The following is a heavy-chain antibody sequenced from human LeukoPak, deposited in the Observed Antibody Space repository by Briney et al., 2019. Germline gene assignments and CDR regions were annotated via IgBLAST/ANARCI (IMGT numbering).Heavy chain of an antibody. CDR2: IYPDDSDT. V-gene: IGHV5-51*01. CDR3: ARPSSGWYDYFDY. J-gene: IGHJ4*02. Sequence: GESLKISCKASGYIFTTHWLGWVRQMPGKGLEWMGMIYPDDSDTRYNPSFQGQVTMSADKSIGTASLQWSSLKASDTAMYYCARPSSGWYDYFDYWGQGTLVTVSS. D-gene: IGHD6-19*01. CDR1: GYIFTTHW.